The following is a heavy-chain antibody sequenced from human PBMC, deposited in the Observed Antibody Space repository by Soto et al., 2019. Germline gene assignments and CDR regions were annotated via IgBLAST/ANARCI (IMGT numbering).Heavy chain of an antibody. J-gene: IGHJ4*02. CDR1: GGSFSGYY. CDR3: ARGGLGYCSSTSCYVDY. Sequence: PSETLSLTCAVYGGSFSGYYWSWIRQPPGKGLEWIGEINHSGSTNYNPSLKSRVTISVDTSKNQFSLKLSSVTAADTAVYYCARGGLGYCSSTSCYVDYWGQGTLVTV. D-gene: IGHD2-2*01. V-gene: IGHV4-34*01. CDR2: INHSGST.